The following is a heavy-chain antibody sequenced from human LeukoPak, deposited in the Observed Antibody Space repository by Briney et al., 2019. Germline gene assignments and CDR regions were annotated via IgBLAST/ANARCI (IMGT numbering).Heavy chain of an antibody. CDR2: IYPGDSDT. Sequence: GESLKISCKGSAYSFTSYWIGWLRQMPRKGLEWMGIIYPGDSDTRYSPSLQGQVTISADKSISTAYLQWSSLKASDTAMYYCARRWQYGQWPDWGQGTLVTVSS. V-gene: IGHV5-51*01. CDR3: ARRWQYGQWPD. D-gene: IGHD6-19*01. J-gene: IGHJ4*02. CDR1: AYSFTSYW.